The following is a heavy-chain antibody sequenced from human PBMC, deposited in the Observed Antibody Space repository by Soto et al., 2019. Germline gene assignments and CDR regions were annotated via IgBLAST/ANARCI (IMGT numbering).Heavy chain of an antibody. CDR3: ARDRGYGGNSLFDF. D-gene: IGHD5-12*01. V-gene: IGHV3-33*01. Sequence: TGGSLRLSCTTSGFTFSTYGMHWVRQAPGKGLEWVATIWYHGNTYYYKDYIKGRFAVSRDNSKNTVFLQMNTLRAEDTATYYCARDRGYGGNSLFDFCGLGNLVTGSS. CDR1: GFTFSTYG. J-gene: IGHJ4*02. CDR2: IWYHGNTY.